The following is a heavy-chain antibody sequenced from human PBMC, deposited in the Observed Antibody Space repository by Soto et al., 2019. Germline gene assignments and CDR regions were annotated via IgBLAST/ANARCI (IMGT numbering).Heavy chain of an antibody. V-gene: IGHV3-33*01. D-gene: IGHD3-22*01. CDR2: IWYDGSNK. Sequence: QVQLVESGGGVVQPGRSLRLSCAASGFTFSSYGMHWVRQAPGKGLEWVAIIWYDGSNKYYADSVKGRFTISRDNSKNTLYLQMSSLRVEDTAVYYCTRDNYERSGSPFDYWGQGTLVTVSS. CDR1: GFTFSSYG. J-gene: IGHJ4*02. CDR3: TRDNYERSGSPFDY.